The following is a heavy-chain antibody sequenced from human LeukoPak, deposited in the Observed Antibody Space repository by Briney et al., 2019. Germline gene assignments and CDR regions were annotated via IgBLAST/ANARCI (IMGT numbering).Heavy chain of an antibody. CDR1: GFTFSSYG. CDR2: IRYDGSNK. V-gene: IGHV3-30*02. CDR3: AKGLGSWTDNWFDP. D-gene: IGHD6-13*01. Sequence: PGGSLRLSCAASGFTFSSYGMHWVRQAPGKGLEWVAFIRYDGSNKYYAASVKGRFTISRDSSKNTLYLQMNSLRAEDTAVYYCAKGLGSWTDNWFDPWGQGTLVTVSS. J-gene: IGHJ5*02.